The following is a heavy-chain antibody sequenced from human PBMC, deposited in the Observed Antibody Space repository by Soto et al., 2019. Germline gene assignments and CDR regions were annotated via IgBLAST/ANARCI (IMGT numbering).Heavy chain of an antibody. J-gene: IGHJ6*02. CDR3: ARGDGYSHYYYYGMDV. D-gene: IGHD5-18*01. V-gene: IGHV3-21*01. Sequence: PGGSLRLSCAASGFTFSSYSMNWVRQAPGKGLEWVSSISSSSSYIYYADSVKGRFTISRDNAKNSLYLQMNSLRAEDTAVYYCARGDGYSHYYYYGMDVWGQGTTVTVSS. CDR2: ISSSSSYI. CDR1: GFTFSSYS.